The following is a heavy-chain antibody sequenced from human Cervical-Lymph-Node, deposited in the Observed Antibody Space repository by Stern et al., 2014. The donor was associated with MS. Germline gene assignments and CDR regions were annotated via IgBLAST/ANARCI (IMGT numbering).Heavy chain of an antibody. V-gene: IGHV1-18*01. CDR1: GYTFTSLG. Sequence: VQLVESGGEVKKPGASVKVSCKASGYTFTSLGISWVRQAPGQGLEWMGLISAYNGNTTYAQKLQGRVTLTTDTSTSTAYMELRSLTSDDTAAYYCASGSLEGFDPWGQGTLVTVSS. D-gene: IGHD5-24*01. CDR2: ISAYNGNT. J-gene: IGHJ5*02. CDR3: ASGSLEGFDP.